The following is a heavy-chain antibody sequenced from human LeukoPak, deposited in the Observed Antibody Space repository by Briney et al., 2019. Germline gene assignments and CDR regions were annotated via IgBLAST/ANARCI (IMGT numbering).Heavy chain of an antibody. J-gene: IGHJ4*02. V-gene: IGHV4-34*01. CDR1: GGFDIYY. Sequence: SETLSLTCAVYGGFDIYYWTIVRQPPGKGLEWIGETTFRGKTNYNPSLKSRVTISVDRTTQQFSLRLTSVTVADTAVYYCAGYGGDWYPDSWGQGTLSSSHQ. CDR3: AGYGGDWYPDS. D-gene: IGHD6-19*01. CDR2: TTFRGKT.